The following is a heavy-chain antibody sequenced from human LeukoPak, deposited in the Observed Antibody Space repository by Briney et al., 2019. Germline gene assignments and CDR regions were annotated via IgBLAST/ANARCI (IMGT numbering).Heavy chain of an antibody. CDR2: ISAYNGNT. V-gene: IGHV1-18*01. CDR3: ARNQGITIFGVDIQTYYYYYYYMDV. CDR1: GYTFTSYG. Sequence: ASVKVSCKASGYTFTSYGISWVRQAPGQGLEWMGWISAYNGNTNYAQKLQGRVTMTTDTSTSTAYMELRSLRSDDTAVYYCARNQGITIFGVDIQTYYYYYYYMDVWGKGTTVTVSS. D-gene: IGHD3-3*01. J-gene: IGHJ6*03.